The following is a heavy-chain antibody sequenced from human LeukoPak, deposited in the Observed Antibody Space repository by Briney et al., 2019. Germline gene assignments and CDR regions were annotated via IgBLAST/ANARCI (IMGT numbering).Heavy chain of an antibody. Sequence: PGGSLRLSCAASGFIFSRYWMSWIRQAPGKGLEWVSNINQDGSVKYYADSVKGRFTISRDNVKNSLYVQMNSLRAEDTAVYYCARASAGIAVVGRFDPWGQGTLVTVST. CDR1: GFIFSRYW. D-gene: IGHD6-19*01. V-gene: IGHV3-7*01. CDR2: INQDGSVK. CDR3: ARASAGIAVVGRFDP. J-gene: IGHJ5*02.